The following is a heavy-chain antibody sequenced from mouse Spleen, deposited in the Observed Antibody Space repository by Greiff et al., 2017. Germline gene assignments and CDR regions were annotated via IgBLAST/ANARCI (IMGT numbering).Heavy chain of an antibody. V-gene: IGHV1-80*01. CDR2: IYPGDGDT. CDR1: GYAFSSYW. J-gene: IGHJ2*01. Sequence: VQLQQSGAELVRPGSSVKISCKASGYAFSSYWMNWVKQRPGQGLEWIGQIYPGDGDTNYNGKFKGKATLTADKSSSTAYMQLSSLTSEDSAVYFCARRQLGLRSHFDYWGQGTTLTVSS. D-gene: IGHD3-1*01. CDR3: ARRQLGLRSHFDY.